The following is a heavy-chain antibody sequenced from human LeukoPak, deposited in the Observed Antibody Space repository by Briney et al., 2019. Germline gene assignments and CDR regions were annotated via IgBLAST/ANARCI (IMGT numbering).Heavy chain of an antibody. CDR3: ARQNVVGAIDY. D-gene: IGHD2-15*01. CDR1: GGSIGSYY. CDR2: IYYSGST. V-gene: IGHV4-59*08. Sequence: PSETLSLTCTVSGGSIGSYYWSWIRQPPGKGLEWIGYIYYSGSTNYNPSLKSRVTISVDTSKNQFSLKLSSVTAADTAVYYCARQNVVGAIDYWGQGTLVTVSS. J-gene: IGHJ4*02.